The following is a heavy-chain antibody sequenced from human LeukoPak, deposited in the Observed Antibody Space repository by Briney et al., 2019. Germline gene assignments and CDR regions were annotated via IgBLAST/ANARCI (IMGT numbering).Heavy chain of an antibody. CDR3: ARLLRSGYCSSTSCRGGYDY. J-gene: IGHJ4*02. CDR1: GGTFSRYA. Sequence: ASVKVSCKASGGTFSRYAISWVRQAPGQGLEWMGGIIPMFGIANYAQKFQGRVTITADESTSTAYMELSSLRSEDTAVYYCARLLRSGYCSSTSCRGGYDYWGQGTLVTVSS. D-gene: IGHD2-2*01. V-gene: IGHV1-69*01. CDR2: IIPMFGIA.